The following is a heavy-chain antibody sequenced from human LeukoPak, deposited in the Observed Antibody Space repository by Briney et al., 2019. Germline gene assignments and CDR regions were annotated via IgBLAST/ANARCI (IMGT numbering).Heavy chain of an antibody. CDR3: ARDGEDTDYNWFDP. V-gene: IGHV3-30*04. J-gene: IGHJ5*02. D-gene: IGHD5-18*01. Sequence: GRSLRLSCAASGFTFSSYAMHWVRQAPGKGLEWVAVISYDGSNKYYADSVKGRFTISRDNSKNTLYLQMNSLRAEDTAVCYCARDGEDTDYNWFDPWGQGTLVTVSS. CDR2: ISYDGSNK. CDR1: GFTFSSYA.